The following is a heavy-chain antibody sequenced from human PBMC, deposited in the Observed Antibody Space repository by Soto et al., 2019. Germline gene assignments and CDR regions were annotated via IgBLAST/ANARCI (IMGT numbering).Heavy chain of an antibody. D-gene: IGHD2-15*01. V-gene: IGHV4-39*01. Sequence: SATLSLTCTVSGGSISSSSYYWGWIRQPPGKGLEWIGSIYYSGSTYYNPSLKSRVTISVDTSKNQFSLKLSSVTAADTAVYYCAGGKDAFDIWGQGTMVTVSS. CDR3: AGGKDAFDI. CDR1: GGSISSSSYY. J-gene: IGHJ3*02. CDR2: IYYSGST.